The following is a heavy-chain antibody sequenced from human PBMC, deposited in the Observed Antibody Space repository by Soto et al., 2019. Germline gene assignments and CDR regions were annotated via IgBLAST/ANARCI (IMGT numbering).Heavy chain of an antibody. CDR2: IYYSGST. V-gene: IGHV4-31*03. J-gene: IGHJ6*02. CDR3: ARDRRSVSQWFGETDYYYYYGMDV. CDR1: AGSISSGGDY. D-gene: IGHD3-10*01. Sequence: TSETLSLTCTVSAGSISSGGDYWSRIRQHPGKGLEWIGYIYYSGSTYYHPSLKSRVTISVDTSKNQFSLKLSSVTAADTAVYYCARDRRSVSQWFGETDYYYYYGMDVWGQGTTVT.